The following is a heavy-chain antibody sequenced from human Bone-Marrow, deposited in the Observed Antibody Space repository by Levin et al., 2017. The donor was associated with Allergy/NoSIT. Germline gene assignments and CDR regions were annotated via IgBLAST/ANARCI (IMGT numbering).Heavy chain of an antibody. Sequence: SETLSLTCAVYGGSFSGYYWSWIRQPPGKGLEWIGEINHSGSTNYNPSLKSRVTISVDTSKNQFSLKMSSVTAADTAVYYCARGYDGCSSTSCDAGFDYWGQGTLVTVSS. D-gene: IGHD2-2*01. CDR3: ARGYDGCSSTSCDAGFDY. CDR2: INHSGST. J-gene: IGHJ4*02. V-gene: IGHV4-34*01. CDR1: GGSFSGYY.